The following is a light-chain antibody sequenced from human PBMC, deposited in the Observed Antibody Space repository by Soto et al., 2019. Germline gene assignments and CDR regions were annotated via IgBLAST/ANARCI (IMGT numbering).Light chain of an antibody. CDR1: SFNIENKA. Sequence: QSVLTQPPSVSDAPGRRVTISCSGSSFNIENKAVNWYQQLPGKAPQLLIFYDDMLSSGVSDRFSGSKSGTSASLAISGLQYEDEADYYCAAWDASVHGGVFGGGTKLTVL. CDR3: AAWDASVHGGV. V-gene: IGLV1-36*01. CDR2: YDD. J-gene: IGLJ3*02.